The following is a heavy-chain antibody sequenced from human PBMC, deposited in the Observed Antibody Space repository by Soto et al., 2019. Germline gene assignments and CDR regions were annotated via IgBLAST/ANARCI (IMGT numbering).Heavy chain of an antibody. CDR2: ISYDGNNN. CDR1: GFTFNSYG. V-gene: IGHV3-30*18. J-gene: IGHJ4*02. Sequence: GGSLRLSCAASGFTFNSYGMHWVRQAPGKGLEWVAVISYDGNNNYYADSVKGRFTISRDNSKNTLYLQMNSLRAEDTAVYYCAKDPYRKGPEGYYFDYWGQGTLVTVSS. CDR3: AKDPYRKGPEGYYFDY.